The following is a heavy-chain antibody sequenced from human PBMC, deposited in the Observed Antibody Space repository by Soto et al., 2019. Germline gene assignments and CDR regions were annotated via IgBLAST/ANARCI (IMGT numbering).Heavy chain of an antibody. CDR2: ISSSSSTI. Sequence: EVQLVESGGGLVQPGGSLRLSCAASGFTFSSYSMNWVRQAPGKGLEWVSYISSSSSTIYYADSVKGRFTISRDNAKNSLYLHMNSLRAVDTAVYYCARGGGAPSGYVDNDYYYYYMDVWGKGTKVTVSS. D-gene: IGHD5-12*01. CDR1: GFTFSSYS. V-gene: IGHV3-48*01. CDR3: ARGGGAPSGYVDNDYYYYYMDV. J-gene: IGHJ6*03.